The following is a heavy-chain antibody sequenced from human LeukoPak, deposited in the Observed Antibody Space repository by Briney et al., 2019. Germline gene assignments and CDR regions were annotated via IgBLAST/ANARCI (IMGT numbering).Heavy chain of an antibody. CDR1: GYTFASYG. Sequence: ASVKVSCKASGYTFASYGMSWVRQAPGQGLEWMGWITTYNGNTNYAQKLQGRVTMTTDTSTSTAYMELRSLRSDDTAVYYCARGSIVGATFDYFDYWGQGTLVTVSS. CDR2: ITTYNGNT. CDR3: ARGSIVGATFDYFDY. D-gene: IGHD1-26*01. J-gene: IGHJ4*02. V-gene: IGHV1-18*01.